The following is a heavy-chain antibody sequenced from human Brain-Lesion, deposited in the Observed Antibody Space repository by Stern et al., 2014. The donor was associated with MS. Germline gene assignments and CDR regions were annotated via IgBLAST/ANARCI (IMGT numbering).Heavy chain of an antibody. V-gene: IGHV1-2*02. Sequence: QVQLVESGAEVKKPGASVKVSCKTSGYIFTGYYIHWVRQAPGKGLEWMAWINPNTGGPKYAKKFQGRVTMSRDTSISTAYVELSSLTSDDTAVYYCARDQRGITIFGVVTDYYYLGMDVWGQGTTVTVSS. CDR3: ARDQRGITIFGVVTDYYYLGMDV. D-gene: IGHD3-3*01. CDR1: GYIFTGYY. CDR2: INPNTGGP. J-gene: IGHJ6*02.